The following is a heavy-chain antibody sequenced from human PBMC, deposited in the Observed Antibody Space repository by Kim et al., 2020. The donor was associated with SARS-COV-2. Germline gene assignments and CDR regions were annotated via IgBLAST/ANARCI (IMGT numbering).Heavy chain of an antibody. CDR2: NT. J-gene: IGHJ4*02. D-gene: IGHD6-19*01. Sequence: NTRVSQEFRARIAITRDTTATTAYLELSGLRSEDTAVYYCAREAVAGSFDHWGQGTLVTVSS. V-gene: IGHV1-3*01. CDR3: AREAVAGSFDH.